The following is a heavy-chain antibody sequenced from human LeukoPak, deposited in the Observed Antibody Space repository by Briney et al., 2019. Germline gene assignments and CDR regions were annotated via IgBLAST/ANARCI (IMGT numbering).Heavy chain of an antibody. CDR3: ARDGTIFGVNYYYYYGMDV. J-gene: IGHJ6*02. Sequence: PSETLSLTCAVYGGSFSGYYWSWIRQPPGKGLEWIGEINHSGSTNYNPSLKSRVTMSVDTSKNQFSLKLSSVTAADTAVYYCARDGTIFGVNYYYYYGMDVWGQGTTVTVSS. CDR1: GGSFSGYY. CDR2: INHSGST. V-gene: IGHV4-34*01. D-gene: IGHD3-3*01.